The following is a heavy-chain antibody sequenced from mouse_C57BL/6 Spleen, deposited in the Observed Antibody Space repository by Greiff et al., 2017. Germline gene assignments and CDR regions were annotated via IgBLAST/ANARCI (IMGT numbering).Heavy chain of an antibody. J-gene: IGHJ2*01. CDR2: IYPRAGST. CDR1: GYTFTSYD. Sequence: VQLQQSGPELVKPGASVKLSCKASGYTFTSYDINWVKQRPGQGLEWIGWIYPRAGSTKYNEKFKGKATVTVDTSSSTAYMELHSLTSEDSAVYFCARRDYYGSSYYFDYWGQGTTLTVSS. V-gene: IGHV1-85*01. D-gene: IGHD1-1*01. CDR3: ARRDYYGSSYYFDY.